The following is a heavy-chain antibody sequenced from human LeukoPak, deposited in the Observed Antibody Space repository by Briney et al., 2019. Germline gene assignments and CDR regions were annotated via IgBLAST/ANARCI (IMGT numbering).Heavy chain of an antibody. D-gene: IGHD1-26*01. CDR1: GFSFSNTW. J-gene: IGHJ3*01. CDR2: VKSRSNGGGAT. CDR3: ATDRIVGASAFDV. V-gene: IGHV3-15*01. Sequence: GGSLRLSCAASGFSFSNTWMNWVRQAPGKGLEYIGRVKSRSNGGGATEYAAPVTGRFFISRDDSANTLYLQLNSLKTEDTAVYYCATDRIVGASAFDVWGQGTMATVSS.